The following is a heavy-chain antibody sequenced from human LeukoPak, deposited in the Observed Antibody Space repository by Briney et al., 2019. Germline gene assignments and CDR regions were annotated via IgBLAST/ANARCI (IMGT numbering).Heavy chain of an antibody. J-gene: IGHJ4*02. CDR2: IKQDGSEK. CDR1: GFTFSSYW. CDR3: ATSRTLDH. V-gene: IGHV3-7*05. Sequence: PGGSLRLSCVAAGFTFSSYWMNWVRQAPGKGLEWVANIKQDGSEKYYVDSVKGRFTISRDNAKNSLYLQMNSLRAEDTAVYYCATSRTLDHWGQGTLVIVSS.